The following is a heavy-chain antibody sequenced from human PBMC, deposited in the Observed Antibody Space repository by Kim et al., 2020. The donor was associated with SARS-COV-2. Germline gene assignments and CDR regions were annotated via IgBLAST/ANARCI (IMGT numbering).Heavy chain of an antibody. Sequence: SEILSLTCAVYGGSFSGYYWSWIRQPPGKGLEWIGEINHSGSTNYNPSLKSRVTISVDTSKNQFSLKLSSVTAADTAVYYCARRLIVVVVAAKKGRDWFDPWGQGTLVTVSS. CDR3: ARRLIVVVVAAKKGRDWFDP. V-gene: IGHV4-34*01. CDR1: GGSFSGYY. D-gene: IGHD2-15*01. CDR2: INHSGST. J-gene: IGHJ5*02.